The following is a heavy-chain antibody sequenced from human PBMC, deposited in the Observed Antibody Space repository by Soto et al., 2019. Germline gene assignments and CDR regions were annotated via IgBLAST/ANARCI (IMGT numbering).Heavy chain of an antibody. Sequence: PGGSLRLSCAASGFTFSSYGMHWVRQAPGKGLEWVAVIWYDGSNKYYADSVKGRFTISRDNSKNTLYLQMNSLRAEDTAVYYCARGDPGGSYPYYFDYWGQGTLVTVSS. D-gene: IGHD1-26*01. CDR2: IWYDGSNK. V-gene: IGHV3-33*01. CDR1: GFTFSSYG. J-gene: IGHJ4*02. CDR3: ARGDPGGSYPYYFDY.